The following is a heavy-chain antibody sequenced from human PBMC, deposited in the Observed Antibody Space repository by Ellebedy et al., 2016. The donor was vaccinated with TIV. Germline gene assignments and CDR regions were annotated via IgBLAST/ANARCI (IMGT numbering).Heavy chain of an antibody. CDR3: ARTQRITMVRYAYWFNP. CDR1: GGSFSGYY. D-gene: IGHD3-10*01. V-gene: IGHV4-34*01. Sequence: SETLSLXCAVYGGSFSGYYWSWIRQPPGKGLEWIGEINHSGSTNYNPSLKSRVTISVDTSKNQFSLKLSSVTAADTAVYYCARTQRITMVRYAYWFNPWGQGTLVTVSS. J-gene: IGHJ5*02. CDR2: INHSGST.